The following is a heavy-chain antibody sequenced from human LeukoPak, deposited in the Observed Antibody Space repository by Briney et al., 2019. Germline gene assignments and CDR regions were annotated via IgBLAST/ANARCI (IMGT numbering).Heavy chain of an antibody. CDR1: GFTFSDYY. V-gene: IGHV3-11*05. CDR2: ISSSSSYT. Sequence: PGGSLRLSCAAYGFTFSDYYMSWLRQAPGQGLVWVSYISSSSSYTNYADSVKGRFTISRDNAKNSLYLQMNSLRAEDTAVYYCARVATVTTGNWFDPWGQGTLVTVSS. D-gene: IGHD4-17*01. J-gene: IGHJ5*02. CDR3: ARVATVTTGNWFDP.